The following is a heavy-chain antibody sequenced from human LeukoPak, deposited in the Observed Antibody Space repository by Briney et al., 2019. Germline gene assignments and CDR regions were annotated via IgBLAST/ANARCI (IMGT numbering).Heavy chain of an antibody. V-gene: IGHV3-11*01. CDR1: GFTFSDYY. J-gene: IGHJ4*02. CDR2: ISSSGSTI. Sequence: GGSLRLSCAASGFTFSDYYMSWIRQAPGKGLEWVSYISSSGSTIYYADSVKGRFTISRDNAKNSLYLQMNSLRAEDTAVYYCARDREHRDHYYDSSGYYFFDYWGQGTLVTVSS. D-gene: IGHD3-22*01. CDR3: ARDREHRDHYYDSSGYYFFDY.